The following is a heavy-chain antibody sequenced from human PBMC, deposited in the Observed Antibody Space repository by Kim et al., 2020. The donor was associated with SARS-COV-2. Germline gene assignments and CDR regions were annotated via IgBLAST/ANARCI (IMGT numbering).Heavy chain of an antibody. Sequence: SETLSLTCAVYGGSFSGFFWSWIRQPPGKGLEWIGEINHSGSTNYNPSLRSRVTISADTSTSQFSLKLSSVTAADTAVYFCARGGSPPDCWGQGTTVTAS. J-gene: IGHJ6*02. D-gene: IGHD2-21*02. CDR1: GGSFSGFF. CDR3: ARGGSPPDC. V-gene: IGHV4-34*01. CDR2: INHSGST.